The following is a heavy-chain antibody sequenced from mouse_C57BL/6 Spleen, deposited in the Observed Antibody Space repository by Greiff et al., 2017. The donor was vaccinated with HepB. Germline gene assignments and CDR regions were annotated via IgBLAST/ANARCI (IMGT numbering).Heavy chain of an antibody. J-gene: IGHJ3*01. CDR2: INPNNGGT. Sequence: EVQLQQSGPELVKPGASVKIPCKASGYTFTDYNMDWVKQSHGKSLEWIGDINPNNGGTIYNQKFKGKATLTVDKSSSTAYMERRSLTSEDTAVYYCASLTAQARGHWGQGTLVTVSA. V-gene: IGHV1-18*01. CDR1: GYTFTDYN. D-gene: IGHD3-2*02. CDR3: ASLTAQARGH.